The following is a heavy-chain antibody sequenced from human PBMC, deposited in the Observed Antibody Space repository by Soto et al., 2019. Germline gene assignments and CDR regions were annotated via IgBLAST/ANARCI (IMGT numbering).Heavy chain of an antibody. CDR2: IYYNGST. D-gene: IGHD6-13*01. CDR3: ARYRISGSWSKFDY. J-gene: IGHJ4*02. CDR1: GLTISSASYY. V-gene: IGHV4-31*03. Sequence: QVLLQESGPGLMKPSQTLSLTCTVSGLTISSASYYWSWIRQHPGKGLEWVGNIYYNGSTYYSPSLKSRVTLWVDTSKNQFSLRQASVTAADTAVYYCARYRISGSWSKFDYWGQGTLVTVSS.